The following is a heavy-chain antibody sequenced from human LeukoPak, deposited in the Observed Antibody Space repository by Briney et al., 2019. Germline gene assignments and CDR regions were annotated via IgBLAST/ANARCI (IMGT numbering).Heavy chain of an antibody. V-gene: IGHV4-34*01. CDR1: GGSFSGYY. J-gene: IGHJ4*02. Sequence: PSETLSLTCTVYGGSFSGYYWSWIRQPPGKGLEWIGEINHSGSTNYNPSLKSRVTISVDTSKNQFSLKLSSVTAADTAVYYCARVSREVERGTTHFDYWGRGTVVTVSS. CDR2: INHSGST. CDR3: ARVSREVERGTTHFDY. D-gene: IGHD5-24*01.